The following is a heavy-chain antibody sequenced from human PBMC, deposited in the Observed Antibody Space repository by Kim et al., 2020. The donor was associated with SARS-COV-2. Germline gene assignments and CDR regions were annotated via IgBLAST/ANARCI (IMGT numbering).Heavy chain of an antibody. Sequence: PSLKRRVTRSVETSKNQFSLKLSSVTAADTAVYYCARGVGAGNYYYGMDVWGQGTTVTVSS. J-gene: IGHJ6*02. D-gene: IGHD1-26*01. CDR3: ARGVGAGNYYYGMDV. V-gene: IGHV4-31*02.